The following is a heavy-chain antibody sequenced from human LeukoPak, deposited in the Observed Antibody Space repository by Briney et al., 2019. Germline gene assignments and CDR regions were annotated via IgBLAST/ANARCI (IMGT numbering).Heavy chain of an antibody. CDR3: ASVRYSSSWPSGVGYYYYYYMDV. J-gene: IGHJ6*03. V-gene: IGHV1-69*05. Sequence: SVKVSCKASGGTFSSYAISWVRQAPGQGLEWMGRTIPIFGRANYEHKFQGRVTITTDESTSTAYMELSSLRSEDTAVYYCASVRYSSSWPSGVGYYYYYYMDVWGKGTTVTVSS. D-gene: IGHD6-13*01. CDR2: TIPIFGRA. CDR1: GGTFSSYA.